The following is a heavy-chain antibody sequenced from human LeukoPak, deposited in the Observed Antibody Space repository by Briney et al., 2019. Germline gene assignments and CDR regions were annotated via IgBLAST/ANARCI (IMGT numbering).Heavy chain of an antibody. CDR1: GASISSYY. Sequence: PSETLSLTCTVSGASISSYYWSWIRQPPGKGLEWIGYIYHTGRTNYHPSLKSRLTISVATSKDQFSLKLSSVTAADTAVYYCARGSHYYYYMDVWGKGTTVTVSS. V-gene: IGHV4-59*01. J-gene: IGHJ6*03. CDR3: ARGSHYYYYMDV. CDR2: IYHTGRT.